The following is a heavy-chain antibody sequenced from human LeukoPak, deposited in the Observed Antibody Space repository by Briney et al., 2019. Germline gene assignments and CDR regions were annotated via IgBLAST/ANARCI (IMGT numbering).Heavy chain of an antibody. Sequence: GGSLRLSCAASGFTFDDYGMSWVRQAPGKGLEWVSAISGSGGSTYYADSVKGRFTISRDNSKNTLHLQMNSLRAEDTAVYYCAKRGGLPPLDHYYYYMDVWGKGTTVTVSS. J-gene: IGHJ6*03. CDR2: ISGSGGST. D-gene: IGHD2-21*02. CDR1: GFTFDDYG. CDR3: AKRGGLPPLDHYYYYMDV. V-gene: IGHV3-23*01.